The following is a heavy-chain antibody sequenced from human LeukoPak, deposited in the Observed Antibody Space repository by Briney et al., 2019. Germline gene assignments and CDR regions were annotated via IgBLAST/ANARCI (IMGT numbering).Heavy chain of an antibody. CDR1: GFTFSSYS. CDR2: ISSSSSSI. D-gene: IGHD3-10*01. CDR3: ARDRPQLWFGELSDAFDI. V-gene: IGHV3-48*01. J-gene: IGHJ3*02. Sequence: GGSLRLSCAASGFTFSSYSMSWVRQAPGKGLEWVSYISSSSSSIYYADSVKGRFTISRDNAKNSLYLQMNSLRAEDTAVYYCARDRPQLWFGELSDAFDIWGQGTMVTVSS.